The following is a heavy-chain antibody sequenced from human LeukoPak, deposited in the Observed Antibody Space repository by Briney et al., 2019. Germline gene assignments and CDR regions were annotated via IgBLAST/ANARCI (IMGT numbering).Heavy chain of an antibody. CDR1: GYTFTSYY. CDR3: ARDLRNYDMKFDP. Sequence: ASVKVSCKASGYTFTSYYMHWVRQAPGQGLEWMGIINPSGGSTSYAQKFQGRVTMTRDMSTSTVYMELSSLRSEDTAVYYCARDLRNYDMKFDPWGQGTLVTVSS. J-gene: IGHJ5*02. D-gene: IGHD3-22*01. V-gene: IGHV1-46*01. CDR2: INPSGGST.